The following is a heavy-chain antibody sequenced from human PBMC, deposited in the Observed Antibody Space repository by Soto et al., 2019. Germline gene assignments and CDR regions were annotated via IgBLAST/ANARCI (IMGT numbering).Heavy chain of an antibody. CDR2: IIPIFGTA. J-gene: IGHJ6*02. V-gene: IGHV1-69*13. D-gene: IGHD1-7*01. CDR1: GGTFSSYA. CDR3: ARRRSHGITETTTKYYYYGMDV. Sequence: ASVKVSCKASGGTFSSYAISWVRQAPGQGLEWMGGIIPIFGTADYAQKFQGRVTITADESTSTAYMELSSLRAEDTAVYYCARRRSHGITETTTKYYYYGMDVWGQGTTVTVSS.